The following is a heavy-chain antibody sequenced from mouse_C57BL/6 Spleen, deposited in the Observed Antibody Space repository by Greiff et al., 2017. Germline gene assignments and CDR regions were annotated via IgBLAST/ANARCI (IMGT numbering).Heavy chain of an antibody. CDR1: GFNFSSDA. V-gene: IGHV5-4*03. D-gene: IGHD1-1*02. CDR3: ARSGGNFPSWFAY. J-gene: IGHJ3*01. Sequence: EVKLVESGGGLVKPGGSLKLSCAASGFNFSSDAMSWVRQTPEKRLEWVATISAGGSYTYYPDNVKGRFTISRDNAKNNLYLQMSHLKSEDTAMYYCARSGGNFPSWFAYWGQGTLVTVSA. CDR2: ISAGGSYT.